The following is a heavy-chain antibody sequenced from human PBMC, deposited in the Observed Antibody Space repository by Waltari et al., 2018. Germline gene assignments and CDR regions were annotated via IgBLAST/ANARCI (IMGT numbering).Heavy chain of an antibody. CDR2: IIPIFGTA. CDR1: GGTFSSYA. CDR3: ARDRDWLWDY. D-gene: IGHD3-22*01. V-gene: IGHV1-69*15. Sequence: QVQLVQSGAEVKKPGSSVTVSCTASGGTFSSYAISWVRQAPGQGFEWMGRIIPIFGTANYAQKFQGRVTITADESTSTAYMELSSLRSEDTAVYYCARDRDWLWDYWGQGTLVTVSS. J-gene: IGHJ4*02.